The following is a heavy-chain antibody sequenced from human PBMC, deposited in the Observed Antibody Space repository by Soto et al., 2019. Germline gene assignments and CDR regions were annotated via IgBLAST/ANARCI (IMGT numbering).Heavy chain of an antibody. CDR1: GDSISSSNW. V-gene: IGHV4-4*01. CDR2: IYDSGQT. D-gene: IGHD3-10*01. CDR3: ARGITMVRGVIHPPYFAY. J-gene: IGHJ4*02. Sequence: PSETLSLSCVVSGDSISSSNWWTWVRQPPGRGLEWIGEIYDSGQTEYNPSLKGRVTISVDNSKKQFSLRLSSVTDADTAVYCCARGITMVRGVIHPPYFAYWGQGTLVTVSS.